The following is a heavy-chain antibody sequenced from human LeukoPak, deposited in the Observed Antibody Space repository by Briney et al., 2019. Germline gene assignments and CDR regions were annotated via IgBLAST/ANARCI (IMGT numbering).Heavy chain of an antibody. CDR1: GFTFTNYG. CDR2: ISYDGSNK. J-gene: IGHJ5*02. V-gene: IGHV3-30*18. CDR3: AKSAGWFDP. Sequence: GGSLRLSCAASGFTFTNYGMHWVRQAPGKRLEWVAVISYDGSNKYYADSVKGRFAISRDDSKNTMYLQMNTLRVEDTAVYYCAKSAGWFDPWGQGTLVTVSS.